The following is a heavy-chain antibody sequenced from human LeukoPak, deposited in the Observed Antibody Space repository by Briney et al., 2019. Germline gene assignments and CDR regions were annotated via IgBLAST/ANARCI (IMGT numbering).Heavy chain of an antibody. D-gene: IGHD3-16*01. CDR1: GFTFSSYE. CDR2: ISSSGSTI. CDR3: AKAVTPSDELDY. J-gene: IGHJ4*02. Sequence: GGSLRLSCAASGFTFSSYEMNWVRQAPGKGLEWVSYISSSGSTIYYADSVKGRFTISRDNSKNTLYLQMNSLRAEDTAVYYCAKAVTPSDELDYWGQGTLVTVSS. V-gene: IGHV3-48*03.